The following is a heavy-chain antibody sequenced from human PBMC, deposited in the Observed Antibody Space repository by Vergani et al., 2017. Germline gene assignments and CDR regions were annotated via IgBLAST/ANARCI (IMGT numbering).Heavy chain of an antibody. Sequence: EVQLVESGGGLVKPGGSLRLSCAASGFTFSSYSMNWVRQAPGKGLEWVSSISSSSSYIYYADSVKGRFTISRDNAKNSLYLQMNSLRAEDTAVYYCARDRGKYQLLQKMDVWGKGTTVTVSS. CDR3: ARDRGKYQLLQKMDV. V-gene: IGHV3-21*01. J-gene: IGHJ6*04. D-gene: IGHD2-2*01. CDR1: GFTFSSYS. CDR2: ISSSSSYI.